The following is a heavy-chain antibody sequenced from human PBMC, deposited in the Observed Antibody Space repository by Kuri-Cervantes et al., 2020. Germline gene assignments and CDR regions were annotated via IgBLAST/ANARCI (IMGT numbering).Heavy chain of an antibody. CDR3: AWLGIAAGEDWFDP. D-gene: IGHD6-13*01. CDR2: IFSNDEK. CDR1: GGSISSGGYY. J-gene: IGHJ5*02. Sequence: ETLSLTCTVSGGSISSGGYYWSWIRRHPGKALEWLAHIFSNDEKSYSTSLKSRLTISKDTSKSQVVLTMTNMDPVDTATYYCAWLGIAAGEDWFDPWGQGTLVTVSS. V-gene: IGHV2-26*04.